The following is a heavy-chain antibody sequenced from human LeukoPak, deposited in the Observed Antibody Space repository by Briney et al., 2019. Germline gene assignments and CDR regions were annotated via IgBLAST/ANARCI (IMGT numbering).Heavy chain of an antibody. CDR2: IYTSGST. V-gene: IGHV4-61*02. J-gene: IGHJ6*03. Sequence: SQTLSLTCTVSGGSISSGSYYWSWIRQPAGKGLEWIGRIYTSGSTNYNPSLKGRVTISVDTSKNQFSLKLSSVTAADTAVYYCAREGRGYCSGGSCYRGFYYYYYMDVWGKGTTVTVSS. CDR3: AREGRGYCSGGSCYRGFYYYYYMDV. D-gene: IGHD2-15*01. CDR1: GGSISSGSYY.